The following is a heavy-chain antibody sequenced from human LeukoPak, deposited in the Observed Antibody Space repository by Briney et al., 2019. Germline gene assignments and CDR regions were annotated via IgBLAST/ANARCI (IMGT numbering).Heavy chain of an antibody. J-gene: IGHJ4*02. CDR2: ISSSTSYI. CDR1: GFTFSSYS. D-gene: IGHD4-17*01. CDR3: ARAGGSTVSLSDY. Sequence: GGSLRLSCAASGFTFSSYSMNWIRQAPGKGLEWVSSISSSTSYIYYADSVKGRFTNSKDNAKNSLYLQMNSLRAEDTAVYYCARAGGSTVSLSDYWGQGTLVTVSS. V-gene: IGHV3-21*01.